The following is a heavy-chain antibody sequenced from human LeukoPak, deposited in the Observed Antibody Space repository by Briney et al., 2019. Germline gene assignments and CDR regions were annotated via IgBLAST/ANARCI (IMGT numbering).Heavy chain of an antibody. CDR3: ARDLFSGYDYVWGSYRYYFDY. V-gene: IGHV1-18*01. CDR1: GYTFTSYG. Sequence: ASVKVSCKASGYTFTSYGISWVRQAPGQGLEWMGWISPYNGNTNYAQKLQGRVTMTTDTSTSTAYMELRSLRSDDTAVYYCARDLFSGYDYVWGSYRYYFDYWGQGTLVTVSS. D-gene: IGHD3-16*02. J-gene: IGHJ4*02. CDR2: ISPYNGNT.